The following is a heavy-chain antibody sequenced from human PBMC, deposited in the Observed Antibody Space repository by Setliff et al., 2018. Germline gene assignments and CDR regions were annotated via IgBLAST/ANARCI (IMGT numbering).Heavy chain of an antibody. J-gene: IGHJ4*02. D-gene: IGHD5-18*01. V-gene: IGHV2-70*04. CDR2: IDWDDDK. CDR1: GFSLSTSGMR. CDR3: ARLDTAMLDAMVY. Sequence: SGPTLVNPTQTLTLTCTFSGFSLSTSGMRVSWIRQPPGKALEWLARIDWDDDKFYSTSLKTRLTISKDTSKNQVVLTMTNMDPVGTATYYCARLDTAMLDAMVYWGQGTLVTVSS.